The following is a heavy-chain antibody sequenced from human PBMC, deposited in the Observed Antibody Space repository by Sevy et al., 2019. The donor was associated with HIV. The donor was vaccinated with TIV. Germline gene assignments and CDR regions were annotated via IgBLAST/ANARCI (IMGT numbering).Heavy chain of an antibody. CDR3: VKGNSLTLYGSSEYRLRLGFDS. Sequence: GGSLRLSCVASGFTFGDYGMHWVRQAPGKGLEWVSGISWNGVNMVYADSVEGRFTISRDNAKNSLYLQVNSLSAEDTSLYYCVKGNSLTLYGSSEYRLRLGFDSWGQGTLVTVSS. CDR2: ISWNGVNM. D-gene: IGHD2-8*01. J-gene: IGHJ4*02. CDR1: GFTFGDYG. V-gene: IGHV3-9*01.